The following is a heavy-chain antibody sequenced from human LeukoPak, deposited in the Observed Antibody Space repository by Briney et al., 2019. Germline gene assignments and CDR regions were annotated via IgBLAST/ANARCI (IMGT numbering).Heavy chain of an antibody. CDR2: IYTSGST. D-gene: IGHD2-15*01. CDR1: GGSISSGSYY. V-gene: IGHV4-61*02. Sequence: SETLSLTCTVSGGSISSGSYYWSWIRQPAGKGLEWIGRIYTSGSTNYNPSLKSRVTISVDTSKNQFSLKLSSVTAADTAVYYCARGVVAAPQTFDYWGQGTLVAVSS. J-gene: IGHJ4*02. CDR3: ARGVVAAPQTFDY.